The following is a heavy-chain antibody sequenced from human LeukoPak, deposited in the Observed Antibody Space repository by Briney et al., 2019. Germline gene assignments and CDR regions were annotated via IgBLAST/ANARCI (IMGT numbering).Heavy chain of an antibody. CDR1: GFIFSNYY. Sequence: GGSLRLSCAASGFIFSNYYMSWVRQAPGKGLEWMGDIKPDGSEEYYVDSVKGRFTISRDNAKNTLYLQMNSLRAEDTAVYYCATSARTYLGSSLDYWGQGTLVTVSS. J-gene: IGHJ4*02. CDR2: IKPDGSEE. CDR3: ATSARTYLGSSLDY. D-gene: IGHD2-15*01. V-gene: IGHV3-7*01.